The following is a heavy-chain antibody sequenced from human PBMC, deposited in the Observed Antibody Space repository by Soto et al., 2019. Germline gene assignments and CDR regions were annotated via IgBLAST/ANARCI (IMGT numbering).Heavy chain of an antibody. D-gene: IGHD3-22*01. CDR3: ARERRYYDSSGYYCYSGAYGMDV. Sequence: QVQLVQSGAEVKKPGSSVKVSCKTSGGTFSSYAISWVRQAPGQGLEWMGGIIPIFGTANYAQKFQGRVTSTADESTSTAYMELSSLRSEDRAVYYCARERRYYDSSGYYCYSGAYGMDVWGQGTTVTVSS. CDR1: GGTFSSYA. V-gene: IGHV1-69*01. J-gene: IGHJ6*02. CDR2: IIPIFGTA.